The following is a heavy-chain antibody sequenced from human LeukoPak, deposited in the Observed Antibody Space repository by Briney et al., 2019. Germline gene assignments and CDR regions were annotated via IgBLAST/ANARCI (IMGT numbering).Heavy chain of an antibody. CDR2: IHASGNT. D-gene: IGHD5-12*01. Sequence: SETLSLTCSVFRVSIRSYYWSWIRQSPGKGLEWIGYIHASGNTNLNPSLKSRFTISVDTSKNQFSLKVRSVTAADTAVYHCATYSGNDYTVFDYWGQGTLVTVSS. CDR3: ATYSGNDYTVFDY. CDR1: RVSIRSYY. J-gene: IGHJ4*02. V-gene: IGHV4-59*03.